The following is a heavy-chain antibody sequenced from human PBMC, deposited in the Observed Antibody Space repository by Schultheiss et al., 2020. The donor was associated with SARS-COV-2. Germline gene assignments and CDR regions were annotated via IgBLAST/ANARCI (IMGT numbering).Heavy chain of an antibody. D-gene: IGHD6-13*01. CDR2: ISNSGNTT. V-gene: IGHV3-48*03. Sequence: GGSLRLSCAASRFTFRSYEMTWVRQAPGKGLEWVAYISNSGNTTYYADSVKGRFTISRDNAKNSLYLQMNSLRAEDTAVYYCARAIAAAGTFDYWGQGTLVTVSS. J-gene: IGHJ4*02. CDR1: RFTFRSYE. CDR3: ARAIAAAGTFDY.